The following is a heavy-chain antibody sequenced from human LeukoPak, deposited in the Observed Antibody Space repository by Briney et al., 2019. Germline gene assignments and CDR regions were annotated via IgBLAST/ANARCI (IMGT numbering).Heavy chain of an antibody. CDR3: ARHYYDSSGSHYFDY. D-gene: IGHD3-22*01. V-gene: IGHV4-59*01. CDR2: IYKSGSP. CDR1: GGSTGPNY. Sequence: PSETLSLTCTVSGGSTGPNYWSWIPQPPGKGLEWIGYIYKSGSPKYNPSLKSRVTMSVDTSKNQFSLKLTSVTAADTAVYYCARHYYDSSGSHYFDYWGQGTLVTVSS. J-gene: IGHJ4*02.